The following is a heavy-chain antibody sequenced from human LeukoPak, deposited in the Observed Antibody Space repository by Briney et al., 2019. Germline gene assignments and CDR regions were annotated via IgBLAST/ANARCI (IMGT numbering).Heavy chain of an antibody. CDR2: ISGSGGST. Sequence: GGSLRLSCAASGFTFSSYAMSWVRQAPGKGLEWVSAISGSGGSTYYADSVKGRFTISRDNSKNTLYLQMNSLRADDTAVYYCARDREAGTDYYYYYMDVWGQGTTVTVSS. J-gene: IGHJ6*03. V-gene: IGHV3-23*01. CDR1: GFTFSSYA. CDR3: ARDREAGTDYYYYYMDV. D-gene: IGHD6-19*01.